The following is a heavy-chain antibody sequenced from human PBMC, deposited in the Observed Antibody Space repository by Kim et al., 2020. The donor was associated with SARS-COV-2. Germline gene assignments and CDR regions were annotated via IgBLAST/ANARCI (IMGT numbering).Heavy chain of an antibody. V-gene: IGHV4-59*01. Sequence: SETLSLTCTVSGGSISSYYWSWIRQPPGKGLEWIGYIYYSGSTNYNPSLKSRVTISVDTSKNQFPLKLSSVTAADTAEYYCSRPYDDILTGYCPYYFDYWGQGTLVTVSS. D-gene: IGHD3-9*01. CDR2: IYYSGST. CDR1: GGSISSYY. J-gene: IGHJ4*02. CDR3: SRPYDDILTGYCPYYFDY.